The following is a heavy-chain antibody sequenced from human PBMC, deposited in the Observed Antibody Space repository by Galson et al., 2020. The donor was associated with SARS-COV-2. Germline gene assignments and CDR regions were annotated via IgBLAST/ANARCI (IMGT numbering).Heavy chain of an antibody. J-gene: IGHJ5*02. V-gene: IGHV4-30-4*08. CDR3: GRAGADMLTAYNWFDP. D-gene: IGHD3-9*01. CDR1: GGSINTDDYY. Sequence: SETLSLTCTVPGGSINTDDYYWIWIRQPTGKGLDWIGYTYYTGSASYTPSLTGRFTISVGTSKHQFSLRVRSVTAADTALYYCGRAGADMLTAYNWFDPWGQGTLVTVSS. CDR2: TYYTGSA.